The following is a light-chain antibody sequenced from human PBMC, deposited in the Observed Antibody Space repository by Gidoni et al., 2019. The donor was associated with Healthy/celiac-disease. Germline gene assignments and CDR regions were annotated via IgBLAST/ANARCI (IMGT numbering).Light chain of an antibody. CDR1: QGIRND. V-gene: IGKV1-6*01. J-gene: IGKJ1*01. Sequence: AIQLTQSPSSLSASVGDRVTITCRASQGIRNDLGWYQQKPGKAPKLLIYAASSLQSGVPSRFSGSGSGTDFTLTISSLQPEDFATYYCLQDYNYPWTFXXXTKVEIK. CDR3: LQDYNYPWT. CDR2: AAS.